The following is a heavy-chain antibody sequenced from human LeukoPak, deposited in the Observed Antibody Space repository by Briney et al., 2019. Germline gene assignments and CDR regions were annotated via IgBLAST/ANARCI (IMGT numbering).Heavy chain of an antibody. CDR2: IYYSGST. J-gene: IGHJ6*04. D-gene: IGHD6-13*01. CDR1: GGSISSYY. V-gene: IGHV4-59*01. CDR3: ARVLGSSSCYTYGMDV. Sequence: SETLSLTCTVSGGSISSYYWSWIRQPPGKGLEWIGYIYYSGSTNYNPSLKSLVTISVDTSKNQFSLKLSSVTAAGTAVYYCARVLGSSSCYTYGMDVWGKGTTVTVSS.